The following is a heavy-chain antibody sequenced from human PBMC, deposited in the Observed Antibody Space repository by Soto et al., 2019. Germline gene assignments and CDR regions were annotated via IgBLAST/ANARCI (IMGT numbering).Heavy chain of an antibody. CDR2: INPSGGRT. CDR1: GYMFISYY. Sequence: GASVKVSCKASGYMFISYYIHWVRQAPGQGLEWMGIINPSGGRTTYAQKFQGRVSMTTDTSTSTVYMEVNSLRSDDTAVYYCARGDASWRSFDPWGQGTLVTVSS. CDR3: ARGDASWRSFDP. J-gene: IGHJ5*02. V-gene: IGHV1-46*01. D-gene: IGHD3-10*01.